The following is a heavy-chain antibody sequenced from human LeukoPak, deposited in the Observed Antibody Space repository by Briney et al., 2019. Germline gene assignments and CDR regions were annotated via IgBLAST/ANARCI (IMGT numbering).Heavy chain of an antibody. CDR1: GFTVSSTY. V-gene: IGHV3-15*01. CDR3: TTDGWWDY. J-gene: IGHJ4*02. D-gene: IGHD6-19*01. Sequence: GGSLRLSCAASGFTVSSTYMSWVRQPPGKGLEWVGRVKSRADGGTTDYAAPVKGRFTISRDDSQNTLSLHMNSLKTEDTAVYYCTTDGWWDYWGQGTPVTVSS. CDR2: VKSRADGGTT.